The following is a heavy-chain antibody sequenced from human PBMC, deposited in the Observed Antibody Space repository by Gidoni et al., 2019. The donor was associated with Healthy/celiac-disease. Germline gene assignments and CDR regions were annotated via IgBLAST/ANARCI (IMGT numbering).Heavy chain of an antibody. Sequence: QLQLQESGPGLGKPSETLSLNCTGAGGSISSSSYSWGWIRQPPGTGLDWLGSIYYSGSTYYTPSLKSRVTISVDTSKNQFSLKLSSVTAADTAVYYCARPSYGMGTGAYYYGMDVWGQGTTVTVSS. V-gene: IGHV4-39*01. D-gene: IGHD5-18*01. CDR1: GGSISSSSYS. CDR2: IYYSGST. CDR3: ARPSYGMGTGAYYYGMDV. J-gene: IGHJ6*02.